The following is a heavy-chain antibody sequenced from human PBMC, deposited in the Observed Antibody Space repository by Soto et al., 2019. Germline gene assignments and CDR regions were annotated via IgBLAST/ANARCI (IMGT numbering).Heavy chain of an antibody. CDR3: AKDQHCSGGSCFLAPEYFQH. CDR1: GFTFSSYA. V-gene: IGHV3-23*01. D-gene: IGHD2-15*01. CDR2: ISGSGGST. Sequence: PGGSLRLSCAASGFTFSSYAMSWVRQAPGKGLEWVSAISGSGGSTYYADSVKGRFTISRDNSKNTLYLQMNSLRAEDTAVYYCAKDQHCSGGSCFLAPEYFQHWGQGTLVTVSS. J-gene: IGHJ1*01.